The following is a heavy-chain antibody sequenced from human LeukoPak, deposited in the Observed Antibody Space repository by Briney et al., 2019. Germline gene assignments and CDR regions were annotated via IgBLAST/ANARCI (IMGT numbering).Heavy chain of an antibody. CDR3: ASGVRFLEWTQPVGYYYYGMDV. V-gene: IGHV1-2*06. D-gene: IGHD3-3*01. CDR2: INPNSGGT. J-gene: IGHJ6*02. CDR1: GYTFTGYY. Sequence: ASVKVSCKASGYTFTGYYMHWVRQAPGQGLEWMGRINPNSGGTNYAQKFQGRVTMTRDTSISTAYMELSRLRSDDTAVYYCASGVRFLEWTQPVGYYYYGMDVWGQGTTVTVSS.